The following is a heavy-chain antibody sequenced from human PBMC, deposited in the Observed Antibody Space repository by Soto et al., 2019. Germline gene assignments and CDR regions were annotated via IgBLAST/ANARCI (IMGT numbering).Heavy chain of an antibody. V-gene: IGHV1-18*04. CDR2: ISAYNGNT. CDR3: PRVIITIFGVVIPPGY. Sequence: ASVKVSCKASGYTFTSYGISWVRQAPGQGLEWMGWISAYNGNTNYAQKLQGRVSMTTDTSTSTAYMELRSLRSDDTAVYYCPRVIITIFGVVIPPGYWGQGTLVTVSS. CDR1: GYTFTSYG. D-gene: IGHD3-3*01. J-gene: IGHJ4*02.